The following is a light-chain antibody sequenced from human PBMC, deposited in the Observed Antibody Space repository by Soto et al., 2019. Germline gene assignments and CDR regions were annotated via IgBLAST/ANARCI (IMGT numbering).Light chain of an antibody. J-gene: IGKJ1*01. CDR3: QQYNTLWT. V-gene: IGKV1-5*01. CDR1: QSIRNK. CDR2: DVS. Sequence: IQMSQSPSTPPSQVGDSVTIPRRASQSIRNKLAWCQQKPGKAPRLLIYDVSTLQTGVPSRFSGSGSGTEFTLTISSLQPDDSATYYCQQYNTLWTFGQGTKVDI.